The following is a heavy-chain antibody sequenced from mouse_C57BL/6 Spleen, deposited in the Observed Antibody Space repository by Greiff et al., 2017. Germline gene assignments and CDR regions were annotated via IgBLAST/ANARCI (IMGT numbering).Heavy chain of an antibody. CDR3: ARDNSNPRAMDY. Sequence: VQLQQPGAELVMPGASVKLSCKASGYTFTSYWMHWVKQRPGQGLAWIGEIDPSDSYTNYNQKFKGKSTLTVDKSSSTAYMQLSSLTSEDSAVYYCARDNSNPRAMDYWGQGTSVTVSS. D-gene: IGHD2-5*01. CDR1: GYTFTSYW. CDR2: IDPSDSYT. V-gene: IGHV1-69*01. J-gene: IGHJ4*01.